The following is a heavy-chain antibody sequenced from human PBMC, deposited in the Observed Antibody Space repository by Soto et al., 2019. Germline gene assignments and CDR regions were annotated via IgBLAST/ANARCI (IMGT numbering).Heavy chain of an antibody. J-gene: IGHJ6*03. V-gene: IGHV3-9*01. CDR3: AKGAGFTGRWDYYYYMDV. CDR2: ISWNSGSI. Sequence: EVQLVESGGGLVQPGRSLRLSCAASGFTFDDYAMHWVRQAPGKGLEWVSGISWNSGSIGYADSVKGRFTISRDNAKNSLYLQMNSLRAEDTALYYCAKGAGFTGRWDYYYYMDVWGKGTTVTVSS. D-gene: IGHD3-10*01. CDR1: GFTFDDYA.